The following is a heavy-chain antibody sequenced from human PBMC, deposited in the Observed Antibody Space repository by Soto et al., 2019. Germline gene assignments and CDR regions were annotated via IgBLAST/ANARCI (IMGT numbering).Heavy chain of an antibody. V-gene: IGHV1-18*01. Sequence: EASVKVSCKASGYTFTSYGISWVRQAPGQGLEWMGWISAYNGNTNYAQKLQGRVTMTTDTSTSTAYMELRSLRSDDTAVYYCARDNNLWLDTSEYYGMDVWGQGTTVTVSS. CDR1: GYTFTSYG. CDR3: ARDNNLWLDTSEYYGMDV. CDR2: ISAYNGNT. D-gene: IGHD6-19*01. J-gene: IGHJ6*02.